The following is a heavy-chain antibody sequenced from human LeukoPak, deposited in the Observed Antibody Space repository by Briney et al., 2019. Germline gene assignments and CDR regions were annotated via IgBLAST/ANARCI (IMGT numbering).Heavy chain of an antibody. CDR1: GGSISSSSYY. D-gene: IGHD3-10*01. Sequence: SETLSLTCTVSGGSISSSSYYWGWIRQPPGKGLEWIGSIYYSGSTYYNPSLKSRVTISVDTSKNQFSLELSSVTAADTAVYYCRRASGSYYGDYFDYWGQGTLVTVSS. CDR3: RRASGSYYGDYFDY. J-gene: IGHJ4*02. CDR2: IYYSGST. V-gene: IGHV4-39*07.